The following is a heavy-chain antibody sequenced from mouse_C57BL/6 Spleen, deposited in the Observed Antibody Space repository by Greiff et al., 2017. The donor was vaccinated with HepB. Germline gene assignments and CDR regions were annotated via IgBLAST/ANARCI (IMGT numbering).Heavy chain of an antibody. J-gene: IGHJ3*01. CDR3: AREGSSGAFAY. CDR1: GYSITSGYY. D-gene: IGHD3-2*02. CDR2: ISYDGSN. Sequence: EVNLQESGPGLVKPSQSLSLTCSVTGYSITSGYYWNWIRQFPGNKLEWMGYISYDGSNNYNPSLKNRISITRDTSKNQFFLKLNSVTTEEPATYYCAREGSSGAFAYWGQGTLVTVSA. V-gene: IGHV3-6*01.